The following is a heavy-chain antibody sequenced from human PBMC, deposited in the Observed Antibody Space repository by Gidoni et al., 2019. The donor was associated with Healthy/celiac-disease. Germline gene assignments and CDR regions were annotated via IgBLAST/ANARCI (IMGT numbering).Heavy chain of an antibody. CDR1: GFTFSSYG. Sequence: QVQLVESGGGVVQPGRSLRLSCAAPGFTFSSYGMHWVRQAPGKGLEWVAVRWYDGSNKYYADSVKGRFTISRDNSKNTLYLQMNSLRAEDTAVYYCARGSVGSGWYLDYWGQGTLVTVSS. D-gene: IGHD6-19*01. CDR2: RWYDGSNK. V-gene: IGHV3-33*01. J-gene: IGHJ4*02. CDR3: ARGSVGSGWYLDY.